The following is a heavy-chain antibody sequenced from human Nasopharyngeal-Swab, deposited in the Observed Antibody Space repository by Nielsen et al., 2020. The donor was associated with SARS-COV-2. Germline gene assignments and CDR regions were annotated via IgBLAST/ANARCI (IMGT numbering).Heavy chain of an antibody. D-gene: IGHD3-10*01. CDR2: ISYDGSKG. CDR3: AKDHFYDSGTYDRLYFDF. J-gene: IGHJ4*02. Sequence: VRQAPGKGLEWVALISYDGSKGYFADSMKGRFSISRDKIKNMLYLQMDSLRADDTAVYYCAKDHFYDSGTYDRLYFDFWGQGTLVTVSS. V-gene: IGHV3-30*18.